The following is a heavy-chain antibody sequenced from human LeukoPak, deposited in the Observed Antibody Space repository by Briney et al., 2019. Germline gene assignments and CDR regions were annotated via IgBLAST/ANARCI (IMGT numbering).Heavy chain of an antibody. Sequence: ASVKVSCKASGYTFTSYGISWVRQAPGQGLEWMGWISAYNGNTNYAQKLQGRVTMTTDTSTSTAYMELRSLRSDDTAVYYCARDPGPYYGGNPRAFDIWGQGTMVTVSS. D-gene: IGHD4-23*01. CDR3: ARDPGPYYGGNPRAFDI. CDR2: ISAYNGNT. J-gene: IGHJ3*02. V-gene: IGHV1-18*01. CDR1: GYTFTSYG.